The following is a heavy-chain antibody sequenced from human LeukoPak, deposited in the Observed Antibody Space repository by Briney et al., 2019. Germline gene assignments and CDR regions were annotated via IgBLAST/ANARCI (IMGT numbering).Heavy chain of an antibody. CDR3: AKDRPRRGIRYCSSTSCYTSDAFDI. CDR1: GFTFSSYW. Sequence: PGGSLRLSCAASGFTFSSYWMSWVRQAPGKGLEWVANIKQDGSEKYYVDSVKGRFTISRDNAKNSLYLQMNSLRAEDTAVYYCAKDRPRRGIRYCSSTSCYTSDAFDIWGQGTMVTVSS. J-gene: IGHJ3*02. V-gene: IGHV3-7*03. D-gene: IGHD2-2*02. CDR2: IKQDGSEK.